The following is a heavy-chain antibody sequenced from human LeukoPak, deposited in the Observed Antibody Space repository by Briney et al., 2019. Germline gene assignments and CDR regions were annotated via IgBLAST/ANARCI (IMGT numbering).Heavy chain of an antibody. CDR2: ISQSAIA. D-gene: IGHD1/OR15-1a*01. CDR3: ARASVEHSIVAGDYFDY. J-gene: IGHJ4*02. V-gene: IGHV4-38-2*01. CDR1: GYSINNAHY. Sequence: NASETLSLTCAVSGYSINNAHYWAWIRQPPGKGLEWIGNISQSAIASYNPSLKSRVTISLDTSNNHFSPDLRSVTAADTAVYFCARASVEHSIVAGDYFDYWGQGTLVTVSS.